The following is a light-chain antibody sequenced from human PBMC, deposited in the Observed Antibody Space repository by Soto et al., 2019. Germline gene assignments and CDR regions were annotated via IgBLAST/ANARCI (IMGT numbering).Light chain of an antibody. V-gene: IGLV4-69*01. CDR2: LDSDGSH. Sequence: QPVLTQSPSASASLGASVKLTCTLSSGHSTYAIAWHQQQPEKGPRYLMKLDSDGSHSKGDGIPDRCSGSSSGAERYLTISSLQSEDEDDYSGQPSATVPDGVFGGGTKLTVL. CDR3: QPSATVPDGV. CDR1: SGHSTYA. J-gene: IGLJ3*02.